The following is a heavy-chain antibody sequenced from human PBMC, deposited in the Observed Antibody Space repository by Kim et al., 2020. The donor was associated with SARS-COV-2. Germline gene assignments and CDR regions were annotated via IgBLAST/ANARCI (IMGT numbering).Heavy chain of an antibody. V-gene: IGHV3-48*03. CDR2: IRGDSYIT. Sequence: GGSLRLSCVASGFTFSSYEMHWVRQAPGKGLEWIAYIRGDSYITYYSQFLEGRFTISRDNAKNSLFLQMNNLRVDDTAVYYCVRENRGVYDSFDLWGQGTLVTV. CDR1: GFTFSSYE. J-gene: IGHJ3*01. D-gene: IGHD2-8*01. CDR3: VRENRGVYDSFDL.